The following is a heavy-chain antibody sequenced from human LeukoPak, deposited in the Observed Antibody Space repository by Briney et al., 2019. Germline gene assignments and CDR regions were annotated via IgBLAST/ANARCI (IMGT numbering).Heavy chain of an antibody. V-gene: IGHV1-69*13. CDR2: LIPIYGSA. Sequence: ASVKVSCKASGGSFTFSSHAISWVRQAPGQGLEWVGGLIPIYGSANYAQKFQGRVTITSDESTRTVYMELSSLRPEDSAGYYGVGFFYVNSGEAFDIWGQGTMVTVSS. CDR3: VGFFYVNSGEAFDI. D-gene: IGHD3-22*01. J-gene: IGHJ3*02. CDR1: GGSFTFSSHA.